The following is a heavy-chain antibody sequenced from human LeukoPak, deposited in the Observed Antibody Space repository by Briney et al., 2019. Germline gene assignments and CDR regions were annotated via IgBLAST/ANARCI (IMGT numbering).Heavy chain of an antibody. D-gene: IGHD6-13*01. CDR3: ARVVGEAGHFDY. CDR2: ISNDGTTT. J-gene: IGHJ4*02. V-gene: IGHV3-74*01. CDR1: GFTFSSYW. Sequence: HAGGSLRLSCAASGFTFSSYWMHWVRQAPGKGLVWVSRISNDGTTTTYADSVKGRFTISRDNSKNTLYLQMNSLRAEDTAVYYCARVVGEAGHFDYWGQGTLVTVSS.